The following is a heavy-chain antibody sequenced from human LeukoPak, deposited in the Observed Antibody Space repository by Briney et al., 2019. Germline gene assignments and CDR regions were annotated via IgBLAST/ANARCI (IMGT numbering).Heavy chain of an antibody. V-gene: IGHV3-21*01. CDR2: ISSSSSYI. D-gene: IGHD3-3*01. CDR1: GFTFSSYS. J-gene: IGHJ4*02. CDR3: ARERNFYYFDY. Sequence: GGSLRLSCAASGFTFSSYSMNWVRQAPGKGLEWVSSISSSSSYIYYADSVKGRFTISRDNAKNSLYLQMNSLGAEDTAVYYCARERNFYYFDYWGQGALVTVSS.